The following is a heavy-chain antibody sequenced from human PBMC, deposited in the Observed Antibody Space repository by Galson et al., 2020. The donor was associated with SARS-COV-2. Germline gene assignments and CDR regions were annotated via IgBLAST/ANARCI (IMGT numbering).Heavy chain of an antibody. CDR2: ISSSSSYI. CDR1: GFTFSSYS. D-gene: IGHD3-3*01. J-gene: IGHJ3*02. Sequence: NSGGSLRLSCAASGFTFSSYSMNWVRQAPGKGLEWVSSISSSSSYIYYADSVKGRFTIPRDNAKNSLYLQMNSLRAEDTAVYYCARDYIYDFWSGYSLGDAFDIWGQGTMVTVSS. CDR3: ARDYIYDFWSGYSLGDAFDI. V-gene: IGHV3-21*01.